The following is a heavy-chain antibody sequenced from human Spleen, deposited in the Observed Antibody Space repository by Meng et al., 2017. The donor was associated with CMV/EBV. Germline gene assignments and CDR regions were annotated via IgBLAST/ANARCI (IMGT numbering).Heavy chain of an antibody. Sequence: SETLSLTCTVSGGSISSSSYYWGWIRQPPGKGLEWIGSIFYSGSTYYNPSLKSRVTISVDTSKNQFSLKLSSVTAADMAVYYGARLYSSSWQVPLVDYWGQGTLVTVSS. J-gene: IGHJ4*02. CDR3: ARLYSSSWQVPLVDY. V-gene: IGHV4-39*01. D-gene: IGHD6-13*01. CDR2: IFYSGST. CDR1: GGSISSSSYY.